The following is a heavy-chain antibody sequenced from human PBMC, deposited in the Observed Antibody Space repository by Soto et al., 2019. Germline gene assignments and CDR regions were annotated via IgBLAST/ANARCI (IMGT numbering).Heavy chain of an antibody. V-gene: IGHV3-53*02. CDR1: GFTVNSNH. J-gene: IGHJ3*01. Sequence: EVQLEETGGGLVQPGGSLRLSCAASGFTVNSNHMSWVRQAPGKGLEWVSLIYSAGRTHYADSVKGRFTVSRDNSENRLLLQMNNLRVWDTAVYYCARDYLGSGWPRIGFDVWGLGTMVTVSS. CDR3: ARDYLGSGWPRIGFDV. D-gene: IGHD6-19*01. CDR2: IYSAGRT.